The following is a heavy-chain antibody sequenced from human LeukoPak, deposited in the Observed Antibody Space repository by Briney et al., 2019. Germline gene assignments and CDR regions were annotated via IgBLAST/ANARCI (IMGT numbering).Heavy chain of an antibody. Sequence: GGSLRLSCAASGFTFNIYAMNWVRQAPEKGLERVAAISGSGVSTRDADSVKGRFTISRDNSKNTLYLQMSSLRAEDTAVYYCAKDHMSSPVTYGYSFDSWGQGILVTVSS. CDR1: GFTFNIYA. D-gene: IGHD5-18*01. CDR3: AKDHMSSPVTYGYSFDS. V-gene: IGHV3-23*01. J-gene: IGHJ4*02. CDR2: ISGSGVST.